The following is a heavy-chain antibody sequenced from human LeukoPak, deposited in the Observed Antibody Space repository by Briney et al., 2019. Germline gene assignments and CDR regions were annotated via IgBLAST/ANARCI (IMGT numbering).Heavy chain of an antibody. J-gene: IGHJ5*02. CDR2: INPSGGST. Sequence: GASVKVSCKASGYTFTSYYMHWVRQAPGQGLEWMGIINPSGGSTSYAQKFQGRVTMTRDMSTSTVYMELSSLRSEDTAVYYCARVNPDYDFWSGYYFGGWFDPWGQGTLVTVSS. CDR1: GYTFTSYY. D-gene: IGHD3-3*01. CDR3: ARVNPDYDFWSGYYFGGWFDP. V-gene: IGHV1-46*01.